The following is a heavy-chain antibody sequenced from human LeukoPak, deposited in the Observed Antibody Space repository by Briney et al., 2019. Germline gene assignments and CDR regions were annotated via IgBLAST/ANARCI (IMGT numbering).Heavy chain of an antibody. J-gene: IGHJ4*02. CDR2: ISSSSSYI. V-gene: IGHV3-21*01. CDR1: GFTFSSYS. D-gene: IGHD6-19*01. CDR3: ARVFPYTAVASLNFDY. Sequence: GGSLRLSCAASGFTFSSYSMNWVRQAPGKGLEWVSAISSSSSYIYYADSVKGRFTISRDNSKNSLYLQMNSLRAEDTAVYYCARVFPYTAVASLNFDYWGQGTLVTVSS.